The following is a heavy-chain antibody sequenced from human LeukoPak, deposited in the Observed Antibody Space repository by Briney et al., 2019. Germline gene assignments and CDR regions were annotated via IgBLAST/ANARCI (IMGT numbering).Heavy chain of an antibody. CDR3: ASAPDTAMVWRDDAFDI. CDR1: GGSISSSSYY. D-gene: IGHD5-18*01. J-gene: IGHJ3*02. Sequence: PSETLSLTCTVSGGSISSSSYYWGWIRQPPGKGLEWIGSIYYSGSTYYNPSLKSRVTISVDTSKNQFSLKLSSVTAADTAVYYCASAPDTAMVWRDDAFDIWGQGTMVTVSS. V-gene: IGHV4-39*01. CDR2: IYYSGST.